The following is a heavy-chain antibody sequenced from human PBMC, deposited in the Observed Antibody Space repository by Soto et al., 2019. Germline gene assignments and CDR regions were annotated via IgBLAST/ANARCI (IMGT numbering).Heavy chain of an antibody. CDR3: ASRSYSSSWYGSPYYYHGMDV. V-gene: IGHV1-69*13. D-gene: IGHD6-13*01. J-gene: IGHJ6*02. CDR1: GGTFSSYA. CDR2: IIPIFGTA. Sequence: VASVKVSCKASGGTFSSYAISWVRQAPGQGLEWMGGIIPIFGTANYAQKFQGRVTITADESTSTAYMELSSLRSEDTAVYYCASRSYSSSWYGSPYYYHGMDVWG.